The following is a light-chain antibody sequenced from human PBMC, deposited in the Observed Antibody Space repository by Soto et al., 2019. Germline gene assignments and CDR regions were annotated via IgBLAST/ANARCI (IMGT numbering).Light chain of an antibody. CDR2: SAS. CDR1: QDISVY. CDR3: QKFNTAPLT. J-gene: IGKJ5*01. V-gene: IGKV1-27*01. Sequence: DIQMTQSPSSLSSSVGDRVTITCRASQDISVYLAWYQQKTGKVPKLLLYSASTMPAGVPSRFSGSGSGTDFTLTISRLQPEDVATYFCQKFNTAPLTFGQGTRLEIK.